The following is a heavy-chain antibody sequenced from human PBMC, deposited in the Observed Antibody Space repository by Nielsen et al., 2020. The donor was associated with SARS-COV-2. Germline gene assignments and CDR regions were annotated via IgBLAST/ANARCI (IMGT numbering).Heavy chain of an antibody. Sequence: GESLKISCAASGFTFSSYGMHWVRQAPGKGLEWVAVISYDGSNKYYADSVKGRFTISRHNSKNTLYLQMNSLRAEDTAVYYCASGIYGSYAFDIWGQGTMVTVSS. D-gene: IGHD1-26*01. CDR2: ISYDGSNK. V-gene: IGHV3-30*03. J-gene: IGHJ3*02. CDR1: GFTFSSYG. CDR3: ASGIYGSYAFDI.